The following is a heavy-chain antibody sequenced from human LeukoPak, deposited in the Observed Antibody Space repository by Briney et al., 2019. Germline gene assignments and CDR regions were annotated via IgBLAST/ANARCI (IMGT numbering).Heavy chain of an antibody. CDR2: IYYSGST. CDR1: GGSISSSSYY. J-gene: IGHJ6*03. D-gene: IGHD1-26*01. Sequence: SETLSLTCTVSGGSISSSSYYWGWIRQPPGKGLEWIGSIYYSGSTYYNPSLKSRVTISVDTSKNQFSLKLSSVTAADTAVYYCARDPQLRTRSYYYYYMYVWGKGTTVTVSS. CDR3: ARDPQLRTRSYYYYYMYV. V-gene: IGHV4-39*07.